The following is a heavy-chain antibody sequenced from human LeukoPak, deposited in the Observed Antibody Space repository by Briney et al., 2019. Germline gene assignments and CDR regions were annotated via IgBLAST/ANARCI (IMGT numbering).Heavy chain of an antibody. CDR3: ARGLRYYYYYMDV. CDR2: ISASGTT. Sequence: PSETLSLTCTVSGGSISGGYYWSWIRQPPGKGLEWIGYISASGTTNYNPSLMSRVTISVDTSKNQFSLKLSSVTAADTAVYYCARGLRYYYYYMDVWGKGTTVTVSS. J-gene: IGHJ6*03. V-gene: IGHV4-4*09. CDR1: GGSISGGYY.